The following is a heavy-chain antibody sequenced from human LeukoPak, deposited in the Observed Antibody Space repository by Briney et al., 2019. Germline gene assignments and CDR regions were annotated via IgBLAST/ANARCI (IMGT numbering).Heavy chain of an antibody. V-gene: IGHV3-30*19. CDR3: ARDLTMIVGDAFDI. D-gene: IGHD3-22*01. Sequence: PGGSLRLSCAASGFTFSTYVMHWVRQAPGKGLEWVALIQSDGSNEYYADSVKGRFTISRDNSKNTLYLQMNSLRAEDTAVYYCARDLTMIVGDAFDIWGQGTMVTVSS. CDR2: IQSDGSNE. J-gene: IGHJ3*02. CDR1: GFTFSTYV.